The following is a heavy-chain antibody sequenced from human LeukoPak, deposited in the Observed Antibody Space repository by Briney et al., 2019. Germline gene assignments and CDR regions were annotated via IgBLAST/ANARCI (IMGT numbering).Heavy chain of an antibody. CDR2: IGVTGDT. V-gene: IGHV3-23*01. D-gene: IGHD3/OR15-3a*01. Sequence: GGSLRLSCAASGFTFSKDDFHWVRQAPGKGLEWVAAIGVTGDTYYADSVKGRFTISRDKSKNTLYLQMNSLRAEDTAVYYCAKLEGTGSYFDYWGQGTLVTVSS. J-gene: IGHJ4*02. CDR1: GFTFSKDD. CDR3: AKLEGTGSYFDY.